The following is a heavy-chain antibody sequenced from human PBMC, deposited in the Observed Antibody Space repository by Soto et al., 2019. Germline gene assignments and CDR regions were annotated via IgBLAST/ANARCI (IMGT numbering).Heavy chain of an antibody. CDR3: ARDWCGGDCSFDY. D-gene: IGHD2-21*02. CDR1: GSTFSSYG. J-gene: IGHJ4*02. CDR2: IWYDGSNK. Sequence: GGSLRLYCAASGSTFSSYGMHWVRQAPGKGLEWVAVIWYDGSNKYYADSVKGRFTISRDNSKNTLYLQMNSLRAEDTAVYYCARDWCGGDCSFDYWGQGTLVTVSS. V-gene: IGHV3-33*01.